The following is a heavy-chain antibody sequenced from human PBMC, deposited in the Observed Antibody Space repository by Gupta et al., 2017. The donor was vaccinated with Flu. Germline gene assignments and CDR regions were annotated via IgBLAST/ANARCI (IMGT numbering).Heavy chain of an antibody. CDR3: AKDLYTVPGALDS. CDR1: GFAFCDYA. Sequence: EVQLLGSGGGLKQPGGSLRLSGAASGFAFCDYAMSWVRQAPGKGLQWISGINNSGGSTYYADSVRGRFTVSRDNSENMFYLQMNSLRAEDTAMYYCAKDLYTVPGALDSWGQGMLVTVSS. D-gene: IGHD1-26*01. CDR2: INNSGGST. V-gene: IGHV3-23*01. J-gene: IGHJ5*01.